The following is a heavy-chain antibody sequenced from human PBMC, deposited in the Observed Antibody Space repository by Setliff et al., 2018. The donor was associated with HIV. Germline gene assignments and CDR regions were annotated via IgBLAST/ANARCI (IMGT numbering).Heavy chain of an antibody. J-gene: IGHJ4*02. CDR3: ARDGRPAGINYGYGYLDD. CDR1: GYTFTNYA. Sequence: ASVKVSCKASGYTFTNYAMHWVRQAPGQRLEWMGWINAGNGNTKYSQKIQGRVTITRDTSASTAYMELSSLRSEDTAVYYCARDGRPAGINYGYGYLDDWGQGTLVTVS. D-gene: IGHD2-2*02. CDR2: INAGNGNT. V-gene: IGHV1-3*01.